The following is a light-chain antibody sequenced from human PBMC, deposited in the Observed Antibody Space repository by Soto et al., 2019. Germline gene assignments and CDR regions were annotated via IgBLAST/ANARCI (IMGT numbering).Light chain of an antibody. CDR1: QIVSRY. Sequence: EIVLTQSPATLSLSPGERATLSCRASQIVSRYLAWYQQKPGQAPRLLIYDASNRATGIPARFSGSGSETDFTLTISSLEPEDFAVYYCQQRETFGQGTKVEIK. CDR2: DAS. V-gene: IGKV3-11*01. J-gene: IGKJ1*01. CDR3: QQRET.